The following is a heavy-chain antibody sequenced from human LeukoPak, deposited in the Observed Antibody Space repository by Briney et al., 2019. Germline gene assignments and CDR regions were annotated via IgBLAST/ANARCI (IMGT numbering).Heavy chain of an antibody. J-gene: IGHJ4*02. V-gene: IGHV3-73*01. CDR1: GYIFSTYW. CDR2: IRSKANSYAT. Sequence: GGSLRLSCVGSGYIFSTYWMNWVRQASGKGLEWVGRIRSKANSYATAYAASVKGRFTISRDDSKNTAYLQMNSLKTEDTAVYYCTIITMVRGAREITDYWGQGTLVTVSS. CDR3: TIITMVRGAREITDY. D-gene: IGHD3-10*01.